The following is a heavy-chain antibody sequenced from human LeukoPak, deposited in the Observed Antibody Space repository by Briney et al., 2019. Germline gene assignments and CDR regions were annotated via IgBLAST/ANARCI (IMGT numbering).Heavy chain of an antibody. D-gene: IGHD6-19*01. J-gene: IGHJ3*01. CDR1: GFTLSTYA. CDR3: ARVSSSGWYAFDF. V-gene: IGHV3-64*01. Sequence: PGGSLRLSCAASGFTLSTYAIYWVRQAPGKGLEYVSGISGNGRNTYYGNSVKGRFTISRDNSKNTLYLQMGSLRAEDMGVYYCARVSSSGWYAFDFWGQGTMVTVSS. CDR2: ISGNGRNT.